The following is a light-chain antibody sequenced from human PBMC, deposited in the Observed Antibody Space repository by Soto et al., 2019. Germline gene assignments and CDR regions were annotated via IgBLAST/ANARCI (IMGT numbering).Light chain of an antibody. Sequence: SVLTQPASVSGSPGQSITISCTGTSSDVGAYDYVSWYQQYPGKTPKVMISEVSNRPSGVSNRFSGSKSGNTASLTISGLQAEDEADYYCSSYTSSSTYVFGTGTKVTVL. CDR2: EVS. CDR3: SSYTSSSTYV. J-gene: IGLJ1*01. CDR1: SSDVGAYDY. V-gene: IGLV2-14*01.